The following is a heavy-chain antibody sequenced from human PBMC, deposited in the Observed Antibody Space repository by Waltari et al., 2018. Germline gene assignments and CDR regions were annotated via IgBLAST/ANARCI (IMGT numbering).Heavy chain of an antibody. CDR2: ISHDATVA. J-gene: IGHJ4*02. CDR3: ARDPTVGHPDYFDY. CDR1: GFTFSNYA. V-gene: IGHV3-30*04. D-gene: IGHD4-4*01. Sequence: QVQLVESGGGVVQPGRYLRLSCAASGFTFSNYAMHWVRQAPGKGLEWVAVISHDATVAYYADSVKGRLTISRDNPENTLYLQMNSLRGEDTAVYYCARDPTVGHPDYFDYWGQGTLVTVSS.